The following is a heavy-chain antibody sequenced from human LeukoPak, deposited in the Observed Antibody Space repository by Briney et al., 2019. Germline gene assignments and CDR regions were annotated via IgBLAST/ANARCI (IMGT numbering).Heavy chain of an antibody. CDR1: GGSITGYY. Sequence: PSETLSLTCTVSGGSITGYYWGWIRQPPGKGLEWIGYIYYSGSTNYNPSLKSRVSISVDSSKTQFSLRLTSVTAADTAVYYCASRARCSGGSCYSDHYYYYMDVWGKGTTVTVSS. V-gene: IGHV4-59*01. J-gene: IGHJ6*03. CDR3: ASRARCSGGSCYSDHYYYYMDV. D-gene: IGHD2-15*01. CDR2: IYYSGST.